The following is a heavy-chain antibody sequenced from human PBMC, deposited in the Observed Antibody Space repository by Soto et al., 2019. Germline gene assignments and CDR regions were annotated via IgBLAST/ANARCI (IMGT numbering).Heavy chain of an antibody. CDR2: ISGSGIST. CDR1: GFTFSSYA. D-gene: IGHD3-16*01. J-gene: IGHJ4*02. Sequence: GGSLRLSCAASGFTFSSYAMTWVRQAPGKGLEWVSSISGSGISTYYADSVKGRFTISRDNSKNTLYLQMNSLRAEDAAVYYCAKSAWRNAYYPNAYRGQGALVTGSS. CDR3: AKSAWRNAYYPNAY. V-gene: IGHV3-23*01.